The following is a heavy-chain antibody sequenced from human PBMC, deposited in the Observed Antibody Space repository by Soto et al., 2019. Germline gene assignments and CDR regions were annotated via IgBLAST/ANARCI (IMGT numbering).Heavy chain of an antibody. CDR3: ARPGRYSSGWYSFDY. Sequence: ASVKVSCKASGYTFTSYAMHWVRHAPGQRLEWMGWINAGNGNTKYSQKFQGRVTITRDTSASTAYMELSSLRSEDTAVYYCARPGRYSSGWYSFDYWGQGTLVTVSS. V-gene: IGHV1-3*01. D-gene: IGHD6-19*01. CDR2: INAGNGNT. J-gene: IGHJ4*02. CDR1: GYTFTSYA.